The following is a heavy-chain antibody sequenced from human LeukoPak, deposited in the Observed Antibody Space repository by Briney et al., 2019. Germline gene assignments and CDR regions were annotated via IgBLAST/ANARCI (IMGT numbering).Heavy chain of an antibody. J-gene: IGHJ4*02. CDR3: ARGHEDSSGWYSSFDY. CDR2: IIPIFGTA. V-gene: IGHV1-69*01. CDR1: GGTFSSYA. D-gene: IGHD6-19*01. Sequence: SVKVSCKASGGTFSSYATSWVRQAPGQGLEWMGGIIPIFGTANYAQKFQGRVTITADESTSTAYMELSSLRSEDTAVYYCARGHEDSSGWYSSFDYWGQGTLVTVSS.